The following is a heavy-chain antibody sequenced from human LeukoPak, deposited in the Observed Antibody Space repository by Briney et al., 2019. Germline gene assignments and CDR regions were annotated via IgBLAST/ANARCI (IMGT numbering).Heavy chain of an antibody. CDR2: IYYSGST. J-gene: IGHJ3*01. CDR1: GGSISSSSYY. CDR3: ARRLYDSSGYDL. D-gene: IGHD3-22*01. V-gene: IGHV4-39*01. Sequence: KPSETLPLTCTVSGGSISSSSYYWGWIRQPPGKGLEWIGSIYYSGSTYYNPSLKSRVTISVDTSKNQFSLKLSSVTAADTAVYYCARRLYDSSGYDLWGQGTMVTVSS.